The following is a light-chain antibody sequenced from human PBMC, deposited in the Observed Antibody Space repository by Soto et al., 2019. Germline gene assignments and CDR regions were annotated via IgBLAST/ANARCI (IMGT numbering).Light chain of an antibody. V-gene: IGLV2-14*01. CDR1: SSDVGGYNY. CDR2: EVS. J-gene: IGLJ1*01. CDR3: SSYTSSSTLV. Sequence: QSVLTQPASVSGSPGQSITISCTGTSSDVGGYNYVSWYQQHPGKAPKLMIYEVSNRPSGVSSRFSGSKSGNTASLTISGLQAEDGADYYCSSYTSSSTLVFGTGTKVTVL.